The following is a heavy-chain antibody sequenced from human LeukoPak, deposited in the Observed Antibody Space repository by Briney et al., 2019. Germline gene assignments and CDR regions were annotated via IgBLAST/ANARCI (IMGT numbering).Heavy chain of an antibody. CDR2: ISSSSSYI. D-gene: IGHD6-13*01. J-gene: IGHJ4*02. CDR3: ARDMYSSSWEYYFDY. V-gene: IGHV3-21*01. CDR1: GFTFSSYS. Sequence: GGSLRLSCAASGFTFSSYSMNWVRQAPGKGLEWVSSISSSSSYIYYADSVKGRFTISRDNAKNSLYLQMNSLRAEDTAVYYCARDMYSSSWEYYFDYWGQGTLVTVSS.